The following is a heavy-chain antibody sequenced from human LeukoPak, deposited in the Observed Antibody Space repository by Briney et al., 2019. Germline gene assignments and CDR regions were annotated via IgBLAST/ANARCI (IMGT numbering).Heavy chain of an antibody. D-gene: IGHD1-20*01. J-gene: IGHJ3*02. V-gene: IGHV4-61*02. CDR2: IYTSGST. CDR1: GGSISSGDYY. Sequence: SQTLSLTCTVSGGSISSGDYYWSWIRQPAGKGLEWIGRIYTSGSTNYNPSLKSRVTISVDTSKNQFSLKLSSVTAADTAVYYCAIGLTGVSDAFDIWGQGTMVTVSS. CDR3: AIGLTGVSDAFDI.